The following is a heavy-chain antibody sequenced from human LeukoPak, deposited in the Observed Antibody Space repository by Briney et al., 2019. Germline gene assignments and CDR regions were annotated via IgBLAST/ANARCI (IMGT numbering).Heavy chain of an antibody. D-gene: IGHD3-10*01. CDR2: IGSTSKYI. J-gene: IGHJ4*02. CDR3: ATTRGYFDD. V-gene: IGHV3-21*01. CDR1: GFTFSSYT. Sequence: GGSLRLSCAASGFTFSSYTMNWVRQAPGKGLEWVSSIGSTSKYIYYADSVKGRFTISRDNAENSLYLQMNSLRAEGTAVYYCATTRGYFDDWGQGTLVTVSS.